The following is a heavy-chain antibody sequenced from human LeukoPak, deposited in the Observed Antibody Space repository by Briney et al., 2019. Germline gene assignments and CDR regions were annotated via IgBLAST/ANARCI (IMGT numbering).Heavy chain of an antibody. CDR3: AKTRYPEDAGWSRDLIDY. CDR1: GFIVSSDY. V-gene: IGHV3-30*18. CDR2: ISYDGSNK. D-gene: IGHD6-19*01. Sequence: GGSLSLSCAAAGFIVSSDYMSWVRQAPGKGLEWVVIISYDGSNKYYAASVTGPFNTCTDNSKNTLYLQMNSLRAEDTAVYYCAKTRYPEDAGWSRDLIDYWGQGTPVTVHS. J-gene: IGHJ4*02.